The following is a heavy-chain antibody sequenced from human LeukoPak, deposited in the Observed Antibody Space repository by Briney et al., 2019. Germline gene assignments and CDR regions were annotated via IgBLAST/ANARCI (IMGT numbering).Heavy chain of an antibody. Sequence: ASVNVSCKASGYTFASYAIHWVRQAPGQGLEWMGWINAGNDNTKYSQKFQGRVTITRDTSASTVYMELSSLRSEDTAVYYCARANYGSGTRWFDPWGQGTLVIVSS. D-gene: IGHD3-10*01. CDR2: INAGNDNT. CDR3: ARANYGSGTRWFDP. V-gene: IGHV1-3*01. CDR1: GYTFASYA. J-gene: IGHJ5*02.